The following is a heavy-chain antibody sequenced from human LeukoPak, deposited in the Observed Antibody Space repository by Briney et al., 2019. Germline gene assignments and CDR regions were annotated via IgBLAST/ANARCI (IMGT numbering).Heavy chain of an antibody. CDR1: GGSISSYY. CDR3: XXXXXXXXXXGYFKPNWFDP. CDR2: IYYSGST. J-gene: IGHJ5*02. V-gene: IGHV4-59*08. Sequence: SSETLSLTCTVSGGSISSYYWSWIRQPPGKGLEWIGYIYYSGSTNYNPSLKSRVTISVDTSKNQFSLKLSSVTAADTAVYYCXXXXXXXXXXGYFKPNWFDPWGQGTLVTVSS. D-gene: IGHD3-9*01.